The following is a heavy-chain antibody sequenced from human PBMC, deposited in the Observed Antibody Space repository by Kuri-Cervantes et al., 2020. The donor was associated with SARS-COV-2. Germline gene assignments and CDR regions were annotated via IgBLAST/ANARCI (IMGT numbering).Heavy chain of an antibody. V-gene: IGHV1-2*04. CDR1: GYSFNDYY. CDR3: ARGEGSRGLMVVLGWRGAGRLDF. D-gene: IGHD3-10*01. Sequence: ASVKVSCKASGYSFNDYYIYWARQAPGQGLEWMGWINPNSGGTNYAQKFQGWVTMTRDTSLSISYMELSRLTSDDTAVYYCARGEGSRGLMVVLGWRGAGRLDFWGQGTLVTVSS. CDR2: INPNSGGT. J-gene: IGHJ4*02.